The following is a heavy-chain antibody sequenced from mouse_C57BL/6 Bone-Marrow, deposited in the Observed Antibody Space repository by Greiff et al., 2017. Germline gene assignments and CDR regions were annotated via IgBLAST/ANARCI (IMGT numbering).Heavy chain of an antibody. CDR2: IHPNSGRT. J-gene: IGHJ4*01. D-gene: IGHD1-1*01. CDR3: ATFITTVVATRYYAMDY. V-gene: IGHV1-64*01. Sequence: QVQLQQPGAELVKPGASVKLSCKASGYTFTSYWMHWVKQRPGQGLEWIGMIHPNSGRTNYNEKFKSKATLTVDKASSTAYMQLSSLTSEDSSVYYCATFITTVVATRYYAMDYWGQGTSVTVSS. CDR1: GYTFTSYW.